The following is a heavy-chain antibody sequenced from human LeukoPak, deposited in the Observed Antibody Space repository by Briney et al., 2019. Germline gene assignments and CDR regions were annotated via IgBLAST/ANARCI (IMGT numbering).Heavy chain of an antibody. CDR3: ARGQTMVRGVIITPSYYYMDV. CDR2: IYYSGGT. Sequence: SETLSLTCTVSGDSISSYYWSWIRQPPGKGLEWIGYIYYSGGTNYNPSLKSRVTISVDTSKNQFSLKLSSVTAAETAVYYCARGQTMVRGVIITPSYYYMDVWGKGTTVTVSS. V-gene: IGHV4-59*01. J-gene: IGHJ6*03. D-gene: IGHD3-10*01. CDR1: GDSISSYY.